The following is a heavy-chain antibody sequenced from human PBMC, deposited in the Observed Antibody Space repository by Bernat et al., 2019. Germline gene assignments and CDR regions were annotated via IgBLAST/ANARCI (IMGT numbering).Heavy chain of an antibody. CDR2: ISSSSSYI. V-gene: IGHV3-21*01. D-gene: IGHD6-6*01. CDR3: AREGYSSSSRYYYYYGMDV. CDR1: GFTFSSYS. J-gene: IGHJ6*02. Sequence: EVQLVESGGGLVKPGGSLRLSCAASGFTFSSYSMNWVRQAPGKGLEWVSSISSSSSYIYYADSVTGRFTICRDSAKNSLYLQMNSLRAEDTAVYYCAREGYSSSSRYYYYYGMDVWGQGTTVTVSS.